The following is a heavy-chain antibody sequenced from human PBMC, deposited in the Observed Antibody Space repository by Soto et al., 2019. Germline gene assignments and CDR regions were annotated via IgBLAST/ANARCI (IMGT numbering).Heavy chain of an antibody. CDR3: AREGINNYNEYYFDS. V-gene: IGHV3-30-3*01. CDR1: GFTFSSYA. CDR2: ISFDGINK. J-gene: IGHJ4*02. Sequence: PGGSLRLSCAASGFTFSSYALHWVRQAPGKGLEWVAVISFDGINKYYADSVKGRFTISRDNSKNTLYLQMNSLRAEDTAVYYCAREGINNYNEYYFDSWGQGTVVTVSS. D-gene: IGHD4-4*01.